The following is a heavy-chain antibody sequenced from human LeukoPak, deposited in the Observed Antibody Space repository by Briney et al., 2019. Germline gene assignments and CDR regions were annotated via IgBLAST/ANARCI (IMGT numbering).Heavy chain of an antibody. D-gene: IGHD6-6*01. J-gene: IGHJ4*02. CDR3: ARGAAKEYSSSYAFDY. CDR1: GFTFSDYY. V-gene: IGHV3-11*01. CDR2: ISSSGSTI. Sequence: PGGSLRLSCAASGFTFSDYYMSWIRQAPGKGLEWVSYISSSGSTIYYADSVKGRFTISRDNAKNSLYLQMNSLRAEDTAVYYCARGAAKEYSSSYAFDYWGQGTLVTVSS.